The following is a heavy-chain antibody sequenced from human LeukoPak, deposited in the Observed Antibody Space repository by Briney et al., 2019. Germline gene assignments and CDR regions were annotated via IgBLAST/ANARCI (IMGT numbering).Heavy chain of an antibody. D-gene: IGHD6-13*01. Sequence: GESLKISCKGSGYSFTSYLIGWVRQLPGKGLEWMGIIYPGDSDSRYSPSFQGQVTISADKSISTAYLQWSSLKASDTAMYYCARHPDSSSWSGGMDVWGQGTTVTVSS. J-gene: IGHJ6*02. CDR3: ARHPDSSSWSGGMDV. CDR1: GYSFTSYL. CDR2: IYPGDSDS. V-gene: IGHV5-51*01.